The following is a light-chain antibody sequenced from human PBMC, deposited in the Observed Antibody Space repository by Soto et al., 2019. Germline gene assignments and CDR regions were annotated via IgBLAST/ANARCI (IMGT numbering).Light chain of an antibody. J-gene: IGKJ2*01. Sequence: DIQMTQSPSSVSASVGDRVTITCRASQDIAGWLAWYQQKPGKAPRLLIYAASSLQSGVPSRFRGSGSGTDFTLTIGSLQPEDFAAYYCQQANSFPITFGQGTKLEI. CDR2: AAS. V-gene: IGKV1-12*01. CDR1: QDIAGW. CDR3: QQANSFPIT.